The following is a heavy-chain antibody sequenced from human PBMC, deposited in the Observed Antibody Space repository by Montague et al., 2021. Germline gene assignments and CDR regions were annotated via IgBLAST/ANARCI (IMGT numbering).Heavy chain of an antibody. Sequence: SLRLSCAASGFTFSSYWMIWVRQAPGKGLEWVASIKKDGTEKYYGDSVVGRFTISRDNAKTSLYLQMNALRAEDTAVYFCSRAWVRSGFDSWGQGTLVTVSS. CDR1: GFTFSSYW. D-gene: IGHD4-17*01. CDR2: IKKDGTEK. J-gene: IGHJ4*02. V-gene: IGHV3-7*05. CDR3: SRAWVRSGFDS.